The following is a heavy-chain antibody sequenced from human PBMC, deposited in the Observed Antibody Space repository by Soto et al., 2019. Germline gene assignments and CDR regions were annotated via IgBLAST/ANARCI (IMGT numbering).Heavy chain of an antibody. CDR2: IYSGGST. V-gene: IGHV3-66*01. D-gene: IGHD3-3*01. CDR3: ARGTRSSHYDFWSGYPEYYFDY. Sequence: GGSLRLSCAASGFTVSSNYMSWVRQAPGKGLEWVSVIYSGGSTYYADSVKGRFTIYRDNSKNTLYLQMNSLRAEDTAVYYCARGTRSSHYDFWSGYPEYYFDYWGQGTLVTAPQ. CDR1: GFTVSSNY. J-gene: IGHJ4*02.